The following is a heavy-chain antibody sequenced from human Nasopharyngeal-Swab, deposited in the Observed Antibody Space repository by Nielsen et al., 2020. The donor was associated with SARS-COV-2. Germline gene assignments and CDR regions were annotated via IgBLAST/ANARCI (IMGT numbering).Heavy chain of an antibody. D-gene: IGHD2-2*01. J-gene: IGHJ6*02. CDR3: ARGPDLYYYYGMDV. CDR2: ISSSSSTI. CDR1: GFTFSSCS. V-gene: IGHV3-48*04. Sequence: GESLKISCAASGFTFSSCSMNWVRQAPGKGLEWVSYISSSSSTIYYADSVKGRFTISRDNAKNSLYLQMNSLRAEDTAVYYCARGPDLYYYYGMDVWGQGTTVTVSS.